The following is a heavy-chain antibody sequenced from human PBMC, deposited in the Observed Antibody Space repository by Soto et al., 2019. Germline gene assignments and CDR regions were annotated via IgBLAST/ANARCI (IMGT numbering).Heavy chain of an antibody. Sequence: ASVKVSCKASGYTFTDYYMHWVRQAPGQGLEWMGWINPNSGGTNYAQKFQGWVTMTRDTSISTAYKELSRLRSDDTAVYYCARDLYGDYSFDYWGQGTLVTVSS. CDR1: GYTFTDYY. V-gene: IGHV1-2*04. D-gene: IGHD4-17*01. CDR2: INPNSGGT. J-gene: IGHJ4*02. CDR3: ARDLYGDYSFDY.